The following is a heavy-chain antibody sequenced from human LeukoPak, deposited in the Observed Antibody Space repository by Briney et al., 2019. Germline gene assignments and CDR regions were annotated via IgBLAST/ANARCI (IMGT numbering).Heavy chain of an antibody. D-gene: IGHD5-18*01. J-gene: IGHJ2*01. CDR3: VIVSRYSNYWSFDL. CDR1: EFTFSTYE. Sequence: PGGSLRLSCAASEFTFSTYEMNWVRQAPGKGLEWLSHISGSGRTIYYGVSAKGRFTISRDNAKSSVYLQMNSLRADDTAVYYCVIVSRYSNYWSFDLWGRGALVTVSS. CDR2: ISGSGRTI. V-gene: IGHV3-48*03.